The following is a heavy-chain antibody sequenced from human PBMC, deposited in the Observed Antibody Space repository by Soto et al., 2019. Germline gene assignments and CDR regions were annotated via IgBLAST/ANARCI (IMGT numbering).Heavy chain of an antibody. J-gene: IGHJ4*02. CDR2: IYYSGST. CDR1: GGSISSYY. Sequence: SETLSLTCTVSGGSISSYYWSWIRQPPGKGLEWIGYIYYSGSTNYNPSLKSRVTISVDTSKNQFSLKLSSVTTADTAVYYCAIHPIAAAGKRYFDYWGQGTLVTVSS. D-gene: IGHD6-13*01. CDR3: AIHPIAAAGKRYFDY. V-gene: IGHV4-59*08.